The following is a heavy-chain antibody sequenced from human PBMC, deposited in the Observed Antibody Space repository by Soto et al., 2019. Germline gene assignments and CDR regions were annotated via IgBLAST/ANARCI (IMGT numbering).Heavy chain of an antibody. CDR3: ARDCSGGRCYSYYYVMDV. J-gene: IGHJ6*02. CDR2: IYYSGST. D-gene: IGHD2-15*01. Sequence: QVQLQESGPGLLKPSETLSLTCTVSGGSISSYYWSWIRQPPGKGLEWIGYIYYSGSTNYNPSLKTRVTISLHTSKNQFSLKLSSVTAADTAVYYCARDCSGGRCYSYYYVMDVWGQGTTVTVSS. CDR1: GGSISSYY. V-gene: IGHV4-59*01.